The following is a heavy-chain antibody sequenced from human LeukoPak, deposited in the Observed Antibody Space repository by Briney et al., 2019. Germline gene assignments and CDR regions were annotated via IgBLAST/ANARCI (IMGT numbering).Heavy chain of an antibody. J-gene: IGHJ4*02. CDR3: ARDNYGSGSYYPFEY. D-gene: IGHD3-10*01. V-gene: IGHV3-66*01. CDR2: IYSGANT. Sequence: GGSLRLSCAASGFTVSSNYMSWVRQAPGKGLKWVSVIYSGANTYYTDSVKGRFTISRDNSKNTLYLQMNSLRAEGTAVYYCARDNYGSGSYYPFEYWGQGTLVTVSS. CDR1: GFTVSSNY.